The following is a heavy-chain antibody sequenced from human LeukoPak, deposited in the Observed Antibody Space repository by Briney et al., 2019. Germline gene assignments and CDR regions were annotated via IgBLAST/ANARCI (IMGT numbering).Heavy chain of an antibody. CDR1: GGTFSSYA. J-gene: IGHJ4*02. D-gene: IGHD5-18*01. Sequence: GASVKVSCKSSGGTFSSYAISWVRQAPGQGLEWMGRIIPIFGTANYAQKFQGRVTITTDESTSTAYMELSSLRSEDTAVYYCAREDTAMVGSYWGQGTLVTVSS. V-gene: IGHV1-69*05. CDR2: IIPIFGTA. CDR3: AREDTAMVGSY.